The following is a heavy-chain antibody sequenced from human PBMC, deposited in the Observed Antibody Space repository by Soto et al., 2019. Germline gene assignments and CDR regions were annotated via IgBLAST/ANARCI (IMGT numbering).Heavy chain of an antibody. D-gene: IGHD2-8*02. CDR2: LTATGGNT. V-gene: IGHV3-23*01. Sequence: EAQLLESGGGLVQPGGSLRLSCAASGFTFSSYGMNWVRQAPGKGLEWVSSLTATGGNTYYADSVKGRFTISRDNSKDTLSLQMNSLRAEDTAVYYGAGIYCTASICYTNYYYYMDVWGKGTTVTVSS. CDR1: GFTFSSYG. J-gene: IGHJ6*03. CDR3: AGIYCTASICYTNYYYYMDV.